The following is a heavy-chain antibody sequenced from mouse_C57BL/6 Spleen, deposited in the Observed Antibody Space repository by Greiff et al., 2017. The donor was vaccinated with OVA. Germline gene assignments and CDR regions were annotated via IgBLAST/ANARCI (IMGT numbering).Heavy chain of an antibody. Sequence: VQLQQSGPELVKPGASVKISCKASGYTFTDYYMNWVKQSHGKSLEWIGDINPNNGGTSYNQKFKGKATLTVDKSSSTAYMEPRSLTSEDSAVYYCARAGFYAMDYWGQGTSVTVSS. J-gene: IGHJ4*01. D-gene: IGHD2-2*01. V-gene: IGHV1-26*01. CDR1: GYTFTDYY. CDR2: INPNNGGT. CDR3: ARAGFYAMDY.